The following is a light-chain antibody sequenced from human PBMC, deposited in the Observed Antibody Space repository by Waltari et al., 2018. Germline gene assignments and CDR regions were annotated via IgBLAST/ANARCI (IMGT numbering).Light chain of an antibody. CDR3: QQYGSSPSIT. Sequence: EFVLTQSPGTLSLSPGERATLSCRASQSVSSSYLAWYQQKPGQAPRLLIYGASSRATGIPDTFSGSGSGTDFTLTISRLEPEDFAVYYCQQYGSSPSITFGQGTRLEIK. V-gene: IGKV3-20*01. CDR2: GAS. CDR1: QSVSSSY. J-gene: IGKJ5*01.